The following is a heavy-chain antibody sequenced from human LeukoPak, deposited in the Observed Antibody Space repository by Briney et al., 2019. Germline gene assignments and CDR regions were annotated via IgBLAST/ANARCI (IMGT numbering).Heavy chain of an antibody. Sequence: PSQTLSLTCTVSGGSISSGDYYWGWIRQPPGTGLERIGSIYYSGSTYYNPSLKSRVTISVDTSKNQFSLKLSSVTAADTAVYYCASTNTGYFAQNWFDPWGQGTLVTVSS. J-gene: IGHJ5*02. CDR1: GGSISSGDYY. CDR3: ASTNTGYFAQNWFDP. V-gene: IGHV4-39*07. D-gene: IGHD3-9*01. CDR2: IYYSGST.